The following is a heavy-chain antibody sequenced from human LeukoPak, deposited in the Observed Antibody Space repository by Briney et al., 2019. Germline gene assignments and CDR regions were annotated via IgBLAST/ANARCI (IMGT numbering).Heavy chain of an antibody. Sequence: ASVEVSCKASGYTFTSYDINWVRQATGQGLEWMGWMNPNSGNTGYAQKFQGRVTMTRNTSISTAYMELSSLRSEDTAVYYCARGDRSFDAFDIWGQGTMVTVSS. CDR1: GYTFTSYD. V-gene: IGHV1-8*01. CDR3: ARGDRSFDAFDI. CDR2: MNPNSGNT. D-gene: IGHD3-22*01. J-gene: IGHJ3*02.